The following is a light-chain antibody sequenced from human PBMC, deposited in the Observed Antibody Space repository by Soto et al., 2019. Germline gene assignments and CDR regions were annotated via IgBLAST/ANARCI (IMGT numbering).Light chain of an antibody. CDR3: ASYTSSSTSVI. V-gene: IGLV2-14*01. J-gene: IGLJ2*01. CDR1: SSDVGGYKY. Sequence: QYVLAQPASVCGSPGQSITISCTGTSSDVGGYKYVSWYQQHPDKAPKLIIFEVSNRPSGISSRFSGSKSGNTASLTISGLQAEDEADYYCASYTSSSTSVIFGRGTKVTVL. CDR2: EVS.